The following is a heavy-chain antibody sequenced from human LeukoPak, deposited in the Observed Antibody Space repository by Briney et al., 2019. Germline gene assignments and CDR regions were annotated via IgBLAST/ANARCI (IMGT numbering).Heavy chain of an antibody. V-gene: IGHV1-46*01. Sequence: ASVKVSCKASGYTFTSYYMHWVRQAPGQGLEWMGIINPSGGSTSYAQKSQGRVTMTRDTSTSTVYMELSSLRSEDTAVYYCARADTIFGVVIYYFDYWGQGTLVTVSS. CDR1: GYTFTSYY. CDR2: INPSGGST. J-gene: IGHJ4*02. D-gene: IGHD3-3*01. CDR3: ARADTIFGVVIYYFDY.